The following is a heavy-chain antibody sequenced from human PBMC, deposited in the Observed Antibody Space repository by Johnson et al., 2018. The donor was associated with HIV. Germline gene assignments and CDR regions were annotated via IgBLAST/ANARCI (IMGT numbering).Heavy chain of an antibody. D-gene: IGHD3-10*01. CDR1: GFTFSSSW. CDR3: ANGWFSGAFDI. J-gene: IGHJ3*02. V-gene: IGHV3-7*05. Sequence: ASGFTFSSSWMSWVRQAPGKGLEWVANIKQDGSEKYYVDSVKGRFTISRDNSKNTVYLQMNSLRAEDTAVYYCANGWFSGAFDIWGQGTMVTVSS. CDR2: IKQDGSEK.